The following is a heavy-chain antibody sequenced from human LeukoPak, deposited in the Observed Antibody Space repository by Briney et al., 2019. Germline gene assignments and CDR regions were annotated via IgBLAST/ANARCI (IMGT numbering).Heavy chain of an antibody. CDR2: ISYDGSNK. J-gene: IGHJ4*02. Sequence: GGSLRLSCAASGFTFSSYAMHWVRQAPGKGLEWVAVISYDGSNKYYADSVKGRFTTSRDNSKNTLYLQMNSLRAEDTAVYYCAKADIAAAGTLPFFDYWGQGTLVTVSS. CDR3: AKADIAAAGTLPFFDY. CDR1: GFTFSSYA. D-gene: IGHD6-13*01. V-gene: IGHV3-30-3*01.